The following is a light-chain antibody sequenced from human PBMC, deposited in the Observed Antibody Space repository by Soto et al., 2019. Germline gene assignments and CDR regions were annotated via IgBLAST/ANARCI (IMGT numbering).Light chain of an antibody. CDR3: QQYFTTPWA. CDR1: QSVLYSSNDRSY. V-gene: IGKV4-1*01. CDR2: WAS. Sequence: EIVMTQSPDSLAVSLGERATIKCKSSQSVLYSSNDRSYLAWFQQKPGQPPKALIYWASSQESGVPDRFSGSGSGTDFTLSISSLQAEDVAVYFCQQYFTTPWAFGQGTKVEI. J-gene: IGKJ1*01.